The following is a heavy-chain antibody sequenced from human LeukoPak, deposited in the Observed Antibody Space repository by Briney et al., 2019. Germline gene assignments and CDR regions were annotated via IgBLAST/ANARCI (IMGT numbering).Heavy chain of an antibody. Sequence: PGGSLRLSCAASGFTFSSYEMNWVRQAPGKGLEWVSYISSSGSTIYYADSVKGRFTISRDNAKNSLYLQMNSLRAEDTAVYYCARGRGIAVAGFIDYWGQGTLVTVSS. CDR1: GFTFSSYE. V-gene: IGHV3-48*03. CDR2: ISSSGSTI. J-gene: IGHJ4*02. D-gene: IGHD6-19*01. CDR3: ARGRGIAVAGFIDY.